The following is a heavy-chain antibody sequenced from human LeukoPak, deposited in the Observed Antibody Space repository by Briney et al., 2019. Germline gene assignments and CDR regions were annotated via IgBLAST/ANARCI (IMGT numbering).Heavy chain of an antibody. CDR2: INPNSGGT. CDR3: ASGFMGYDRSGYYDDAFDI. D-gene: IGHD3-22*01. CDR1: GYTFIAYY. Sequence: ASVKVSCKASGYTFIAYYMHWVRQAPGQGREWMGWINPNSGGTNSAQKFQGRVSMTRDTSINTAYMEMRKLRSDDTAVYYCASGFMGYDRSGYYDDAFDIWGQGTMVTVSS. J-gene: IGHJ3*02. V-gene: IGHV1-2*02.